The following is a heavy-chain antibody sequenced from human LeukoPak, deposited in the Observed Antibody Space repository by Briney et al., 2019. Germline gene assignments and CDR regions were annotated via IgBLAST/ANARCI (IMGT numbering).Heavy chain of an antibody. D-gene: IGHD5-12*01. CDR3: ARHGLSGYLNYWYFDL. J-gene: IGHJ2*01. CDR2: IYYSGST. V-gene: IGHV4-59*12. Sequence: SETLSLTCTVSGGSISSYYWSWIRQPPGKGLEWIGYIYYSGSTNYNPSLKSRVTISVDTSKNRFSLKLSSVTAADTAVYYGARHGLSGYLNYWYFDLWGGDTVVTVSS. CDR1: GGSISSYY.